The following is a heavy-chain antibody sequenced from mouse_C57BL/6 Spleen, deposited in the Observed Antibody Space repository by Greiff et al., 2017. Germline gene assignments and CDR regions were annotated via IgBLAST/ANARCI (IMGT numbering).Heavy chain of an antibody. D-gene: IGHD1-1*01. CDR1: GYTFTSYW. J-gene: IGHJ3*01. CDR3: ARGYCGSSYWFAY. CDR2: IYPGSGST. Sequence: VQLQQPGAELVKPGASVKMSCKASGYTFTSYWITWVKQRPGQGLEWIGDIYPGSGSTNYNEKFKSKATLTVNTSSSTAYMQLSSLTSEDSAVYYCARGYCGSSYWFAYWGQGTLVTVSA. V-gene: IGHV1-55*01.